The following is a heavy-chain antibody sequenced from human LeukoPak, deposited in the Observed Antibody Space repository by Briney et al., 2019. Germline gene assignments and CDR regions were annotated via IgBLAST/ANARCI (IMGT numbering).Heavy chain of an antibody. D-gene: IGHD2-8*01. J-gene: IGHJ5*02. CDR2: ISGSGGST. CDR1: GFTFSSYG. V-gene: IGHV3-23*01. CDR3: AKHSSCMLCPGRFDP. Sequence: PGGSLRLSCAASGFTFSSYGMSWVRQAPGKGLEWVSIISGSGGSTYYADSVKGRFTISRDNSKNTQYLQMNSLRAEDTAVYYCAKHSSCMLCPGRFDPWGQGTLVTVSS.